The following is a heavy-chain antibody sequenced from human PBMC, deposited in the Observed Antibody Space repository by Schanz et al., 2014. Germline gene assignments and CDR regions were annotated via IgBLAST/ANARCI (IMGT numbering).Heavy chain of an antibody. CDR2: IYGGGSN. CDR1: GVSISSFY. D-gene: IGHD3-10*01. V-gene: IGHV4-59*08. J-gene: IGHJ6*02. Sequence: QVQLQESGPGLVRPSETLSLTCTVSGVSISSFYWSWIRQSPGQGLEYFGYIYGGGSNSYNPSFKSRVPMTFDRSRNAFALKLSLVSAADTAVYYCTRMSLRRGDYGGLDVWGQGTTVTVSS. CDR3: TRMSLRRGDYGGLDV.